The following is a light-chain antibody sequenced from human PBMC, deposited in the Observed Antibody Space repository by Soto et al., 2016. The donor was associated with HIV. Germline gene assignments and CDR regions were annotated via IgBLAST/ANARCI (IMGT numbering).Light chain of an antibody. V-gene: IGKV1-5*03. CDR2: RAS. J-gene: IGKJ1*01. CDR3: QQYDRFPWT. Sequence: DIQMTQSPSSLSASVGDRVTITCRASQSVTRWLAWFQKKPGQVPKLLIYRASSLKSGVPSRFSGSGSGAEFSLTISGLQSDDSATYYCQQYDRFPWTFGQGTKLEMK. CDR1: QSVTRW.